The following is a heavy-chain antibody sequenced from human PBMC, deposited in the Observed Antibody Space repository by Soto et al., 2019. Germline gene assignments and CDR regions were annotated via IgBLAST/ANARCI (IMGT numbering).Heavy chain of an antibody. CDR2: ISAYNGNT. Sequence: ASVKVSCKASGYTFTSYAMHWVRQDPGQRLEWMGWISAYNGNTNYAQKHQGRVTMTRDTSTTTAYMELRSLRSDDTAVYYCGKDGIAVASKVDYWGQGTLVTVSS. CDR3: GKDGIAVASKVDY. J-gene: IGHJ4*02. V-gene: IGHV1-3*01. D-gene: IGHD6-19*01. CDR1: GYTFTSYA.